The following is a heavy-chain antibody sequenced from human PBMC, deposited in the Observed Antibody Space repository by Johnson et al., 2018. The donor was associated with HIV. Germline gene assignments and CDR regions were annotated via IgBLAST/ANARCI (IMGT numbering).Heavy chain of an antibody. J-gene: IGHJ3*02. V-gene: IGHV3-30*03. D-gene: IGHD3-16*01. CDR3: TTERGDPLIGADAFDI. CDR2: IASGGGHE. Sequence: QEQLVESGGGVVQPGRSLRLSCVGSGFTFSSYGMHWVRQAPGKGLEWVAVIASGGGHEVYADSVRGRFTISRDNSKNTLYLQMNSLKTEDTAVYYCTTERGDPLIGADAFDIWGQGTMVTVSS. CDR1: GFTFSSYG.